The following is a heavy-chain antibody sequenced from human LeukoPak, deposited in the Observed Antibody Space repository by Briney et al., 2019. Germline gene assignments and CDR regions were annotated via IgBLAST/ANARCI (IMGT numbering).Heavy chain of an antibody. CDR1: GGSISSSSYY. J-gene: IGHJ4*02. CDR2: IYYSGST. Sequence: PSETLSLTCTVSGGSISSSSYYWGWIRQPPGTGLEWFASIYYSGSTYYNPSLKSRVTISVDTSKNQFSLKLSSVTAADTAVYYCASPYYYGSGSDYWGQGTLVTVSS. CDR3: ASPYYYGSGSDY. V-gene: IGHV4-39*01. D-gene: IGHD3-10*01.